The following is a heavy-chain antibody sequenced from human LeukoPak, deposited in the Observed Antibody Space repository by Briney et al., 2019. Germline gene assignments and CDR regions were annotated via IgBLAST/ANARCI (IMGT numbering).Heavy chain of an antibody. Sequence: SETPSLTCTVSGGSISSGDYYWSWIRQPPGKGLEWIGYIYYSGSTCYNPSLKSRVTISVDTSKNQFSLKLSSVTAADTAVYYCAREKRQYGNWFDPWGQGTLVTVSS. D-gene: IGHD2-2*01. V-gene: IGHV4-30-4*01. J-gene: IGHJ5*02. CDR2: IYYSGST. CDR3: AREKRQYGNWFDP. CDR1: GGSISSGDYY.